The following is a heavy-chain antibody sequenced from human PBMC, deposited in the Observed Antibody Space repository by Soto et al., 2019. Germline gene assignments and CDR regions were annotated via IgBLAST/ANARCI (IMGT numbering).Heavy chain of an antibody. D-gene: IGHD5-12*01. CDR3: ARVGEYSGYDHQDYYYYMDV. J-gene: IGHJ6*03. CDR1: GFTFSSYW. V-gene: IGHV3-74*01. CDR2: INSDGSST. Sequence: SLRLSCAASGFTFSSYWMHWVRPAPGKGLVWVSRINSDGSSTSYADSVKGRFTISRDNAKNTLYLQMNSLRAEDTAVYYCARVGEYSGYDHQDYYYYMDVWGKGTTVTVSS.